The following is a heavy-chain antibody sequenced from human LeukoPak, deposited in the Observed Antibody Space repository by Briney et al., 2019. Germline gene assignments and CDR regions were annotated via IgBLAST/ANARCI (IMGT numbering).Heavy chain of an antibody. V-gene: IGHV3-30*18. D-gene: IGHD6-13*01. CDR1: GFTFSSYG. CDR2: ISYDGSNK. J-gene: IGHJ4*02. CDR3: AKAIAAAGLDY. Sequence: PGGSLRLSCAASGFTFSSYGMHWVRQAPGKGVEWVAVISYDGSNKYYADSVKGRFTISRDNSKNTLYLQMNSLRAEDTAVYYCAKAIAAAGLDYWGQGTLVTVSS.